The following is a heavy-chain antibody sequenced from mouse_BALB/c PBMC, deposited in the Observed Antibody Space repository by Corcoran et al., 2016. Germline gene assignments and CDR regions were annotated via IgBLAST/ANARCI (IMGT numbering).Heavy chain of an antibody. V-gene: IGHV9-3-1*01. J-gene: IGHJ3*01. Sequence: QIQLVQSGPELKKPGEPVKISCKASGYTFTNYGMNWVKQAPGKGLKWMGWINTYTGEPTYADDFKGRFAFSLETSASTAYLQINNLKNEDTATYFCARPYDCDLAYWGQGTLVTVSA. CDR1: GYTFTNYG. CDR2: INTYTGEP. CDR3: ARPYDCDLAY. D-gene: IGHD2-4*01.